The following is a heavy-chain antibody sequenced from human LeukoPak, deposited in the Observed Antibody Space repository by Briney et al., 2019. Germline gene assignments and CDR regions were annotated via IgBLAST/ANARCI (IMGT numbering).Heavy chain of an antibody. V-gene: IGHV4-34*01. CDR1: GGSFSGYY. CDR2: INHSGST. CDR3: ARVSVRRSSSWYYYYYMDV. Sequence: PSETLSLTCPVYGGSFSGYYWSWIRQPPGKGLGWIGEINHSGSTNYNPSLKSRVTISVDTSKNQFSLKLSSVTAADTAVYYGARVSVRRSSSWYYYYYMDVWGKGTTVTVSS. D-gene: IGHD6-13*01. J-gene: IGHJ6*03.